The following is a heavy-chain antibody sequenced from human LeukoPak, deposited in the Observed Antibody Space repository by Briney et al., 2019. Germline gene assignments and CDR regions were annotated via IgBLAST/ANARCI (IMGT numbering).Heavy chain of an antibody. Sequence: GGSLRLSCAASGFTFSSYSMHWVRQAPGKGLEWVAVIWYDGSNKYYADSVKGRFTISRDNSKNTLYLQMNSLRAEDTAVYYCAREQNFDWELYGMDVWGKGTTVTVSS. J-gene: IGHJ6*04. CDR3: AREQNFDWELYGMDV. D-gene: IGHD3-9*01. CDR2: IWYDGSNK. CDR1: GFTFSSYS. V-gene: IGHV3-33*01.